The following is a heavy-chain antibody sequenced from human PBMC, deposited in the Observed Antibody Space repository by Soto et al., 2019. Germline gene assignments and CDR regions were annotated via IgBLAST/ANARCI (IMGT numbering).Heavy chain of an antibody. D-gene: IGHD1-26*01. CDR1: GYTFTSYY. V-gene: IGHV1-46*01. CDR2: INPSGGST. J-gene: IGHJ6*02. Sequence: ASVKVSCKASGYTFTSYYMHWVRQAPGQGLEWMGIINPSGGSTSYAQKFQGRVTMTRDTSTSTVYVELSSLRSEDTAVYYCARSYSSYGMDVWGQGTTVTVSS. CDR3: ARSYSSYGMDV.